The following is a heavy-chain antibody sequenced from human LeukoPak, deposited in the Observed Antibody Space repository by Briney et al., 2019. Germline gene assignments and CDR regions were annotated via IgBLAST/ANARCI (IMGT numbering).Heavy chain of an antibody. CDR2: IYYSGST. CDR1: GGSISSSSYY. D-gene: IGHD3-10*01. J-gene: IGHJ3*02. CDR3: ARGYLWFGELLGNDAFDI. Sequence: SETLSLTCTVSGGSISSSSYYWGWIRQPPGKGLEWIGSIYYSGSTYYNPSLKSRVTISVDTSKNQFSLKLSSVTAADTAVYYCARGYLWFGELLGNDAFDIWGQGTMVTVSS. V-gene: IGHV4-39*07.